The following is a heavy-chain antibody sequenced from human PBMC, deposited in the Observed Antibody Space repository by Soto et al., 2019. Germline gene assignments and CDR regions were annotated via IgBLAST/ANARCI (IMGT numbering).Heavy chain of an antibody. Sequence: PSETLSLTCTVPGGSIRSGGYYWSWIRQHPGKGLEWIGYIYYSGSTCYNPSLKSRVTISVDTSKNQFSLKLSSVTAADTAVYYWAFDIPSPTLYYASSQGVWRQGTPVNASS. V-gene: IGHV4-31*03. CDR2: IYYSGST. CDR3: AFDIPSPTLYYASSQGV. CDR1: GGSIRSGGYY. D-gene: IGHD3-22*01. J-gene: IGHJ4*02.